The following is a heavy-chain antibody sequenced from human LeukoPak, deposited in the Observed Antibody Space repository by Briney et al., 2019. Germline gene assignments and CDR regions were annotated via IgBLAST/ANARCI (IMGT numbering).Heavy chain of an antibody. V-gene: IGHV1-46*01. CDR1: GYTFTSYY. CDR2: INPSGGST. Sequence: ASVKVSCKASGYTFTSYYMHWVRQAPGQGLEWMGIINPSGGSTSYAQKFQGRVTMTRDTSTSTVYMELSSLRSEDTAVYYCARVPIAVAGRKLLPNYYFDYWGQGTLVTVSS. J-gene: IGHJ4*02. D-gene: IGHD6-19*01. CDR3: ARVPIAVAGRKLLPNYYFDY.